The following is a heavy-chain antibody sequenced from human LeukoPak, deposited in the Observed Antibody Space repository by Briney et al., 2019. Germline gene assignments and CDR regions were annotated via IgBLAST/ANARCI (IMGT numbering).Heavy chain of an antibody. CDR2: ISYSGIT. CDR3: ARDSYCSTTSCHLDY. Sequence: SETLSLTCTVSGGCISGSFYFWGWIRESPAKGLEWIGSISYSGITHYNPSLKSRVTMSVDTSRNHVSLNLDSVTAADTAVYYCARDSYCSTTSCHLDYWGQGILVTVSS. J-gene: IGHJ4*02. V-gene: IGHV4-39*07. D-gene: IGHD2-2*01. CDR1: GGCISGSFYF.